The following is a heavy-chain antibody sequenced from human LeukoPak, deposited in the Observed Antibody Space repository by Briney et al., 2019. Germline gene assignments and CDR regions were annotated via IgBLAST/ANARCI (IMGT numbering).Heavy chain of an antibody. CDR1: GGTFSSYA. V-gene: IGHV1-69*04. CDR3: ARVGAADDY. J-gene: IGHJ4*02. CDR2: IIPILGIA. D-gene: IGHD6-13*01. Sequence: ASVKVSCKASGGTFSSYAISWVRQAPGQGLEWMGRIIPILGIANYAQKFQGRVTITADKSTSTAYMGLSSVRSEDTAVYYCARVGAADDYWGQGTLVTVSS.